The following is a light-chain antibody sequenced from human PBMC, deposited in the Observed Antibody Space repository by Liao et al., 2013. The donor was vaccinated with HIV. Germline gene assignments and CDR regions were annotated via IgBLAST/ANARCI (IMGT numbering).Light chain of an antibody. Sequence: SYVLTQSPSVSVAPGQTAEITCRGNNIGRRSVHWYQQKPGQAPLLVMYYDSDRPSQIPERFSGSNSGNTATLTISRVEAGDEADYYCQVWESSTDWVFGGGTSLTVL. CDR3: QVWESSTDWV. J-gene: IGLJ3*02. V-gene: IGLV3-21*01. CDR2: YDS. CDR1: NIGRRS.